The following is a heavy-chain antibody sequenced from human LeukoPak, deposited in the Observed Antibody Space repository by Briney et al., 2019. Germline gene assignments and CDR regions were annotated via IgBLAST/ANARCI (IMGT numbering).Heavy chain of an antibody. CDR1: GYTFTGYY. CDR2: INPNSGGT. V-gene: IGHV1-2*02. Sequence: SVQFSCKASGYTFTGYYMHWVRQAPGQGLEWMGWINPNSGGTNYAQKFQGRVTMTRDTSISTAYMELSRLRSDDTAVYYCAREIPQYCSSTSCYGGRFDPWGQGTLVTVSS. D-gene: IGHD2-2*01. CDR3: AREIPQYCSSTSCYGGRFDP. J-gene: IGHJ5*02.